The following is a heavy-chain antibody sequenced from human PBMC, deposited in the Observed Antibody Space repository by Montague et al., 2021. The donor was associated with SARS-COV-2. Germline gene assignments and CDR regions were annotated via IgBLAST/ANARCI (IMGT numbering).Heavy chain of an antibody. CDR3: ARGVVGPTVLFLEY. CDR1: NYSVSSGYY. Sequence: SETLSLTCTVSNYSVSSGYYWGWIRQFPGKGLEWIGSKFHSGSTYYNPSLQSRVITSVDTSKNQVSLKLRSVSAADAAVYYCARGVVGPTVLFLEYWGQGILVAVSS. D-gene: IGHD1-26*01. V-gene: IGHV4-38-2*02. CDR2: KFHSGST. J-gene: IGHJ4*02.